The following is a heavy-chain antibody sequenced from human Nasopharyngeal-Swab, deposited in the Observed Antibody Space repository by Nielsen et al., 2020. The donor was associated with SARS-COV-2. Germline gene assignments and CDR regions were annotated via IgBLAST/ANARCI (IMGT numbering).Heavy chain of an antibody. J-gene: IGHJ4*02. Sequence: SETLSLTCSVSGASLSSYYWSWIRQPPGKGLEWVAYSHYSGSTNYNPSLKSRVTMSVDTSKRQFSLMLTSVTAADTAVYYCARGFDYWGQGTLVTASS. CDR3: ARGFDY. CDR1: GASLSSYY. V-gene: IGHV4-59*08. CDR2: SHYSGST.